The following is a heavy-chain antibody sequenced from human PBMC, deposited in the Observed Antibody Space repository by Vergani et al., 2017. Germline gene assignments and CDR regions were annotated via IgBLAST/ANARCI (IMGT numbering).Heavy chain of an antibody. V-gene: IGHV3-30*18. Sequence: QVQLVESGGGVVQPGRSLRLSCAASGFTFSSYGMHWVRQAPGKGLEWVAVISYDGSNKYYADSVKGRFTISRDNSKNTLYLQMNSLRAEDTAVYYYAKDLYYYDSSGYSPLDYWGQGTLVTVSS. CDR1: GFTFSSYG. D-gene: IGHD3-22*01. CDR3: AKDLYYYDSSGYSPLDY. J-gene: IGHJ4*02. CDR2: ISYDGSNK.